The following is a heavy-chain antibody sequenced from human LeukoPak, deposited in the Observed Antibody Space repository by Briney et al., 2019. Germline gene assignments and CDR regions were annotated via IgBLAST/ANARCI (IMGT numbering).Heavy chain of an antibody. D-gene: IGHD6-19*01. CDR1: GFTFSSYG. CDR3: AKDPSSGHAYV. Sequence: QPGGSLRLSCAAPGFTFSSYGMHWVRQAPGKGLEWVAVISYDGSNKYYADSVKGRFTISRDNSKNTLYLQMNSLRAEDTAVYYCAKDPSSGHAYVWGQGTTVTVSS. V-gene: IGHV3-30*18. CDR2: ISYDGSNK. J-gene: IGHJ6*02.